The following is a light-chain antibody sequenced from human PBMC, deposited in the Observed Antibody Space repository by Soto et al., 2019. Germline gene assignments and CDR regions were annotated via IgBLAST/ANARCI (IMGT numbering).Light chain of an antibody. CDR2: AAS. CDR1: ESISFY. J-gene: IGKJ1*01. Sequence: DILLTQSPSSLSASVGDRVTITCRASESISFYLNWYQQKPGKPPKLLIYAASNLFSGVPSRFSASGHGTDFTLTISSLQREHFATYYCQQNYSTFGQGTKVEMK. V-gene: IGKV1-39*01. CDR3: QQNYST.